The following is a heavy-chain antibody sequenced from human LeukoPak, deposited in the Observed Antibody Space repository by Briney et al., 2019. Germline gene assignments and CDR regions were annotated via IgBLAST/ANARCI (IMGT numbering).Heavy chain of an antibody. Sequence: GGSLRLSCAASGFTFSEYALVWVRQAPGEGLEWVSASSSDGSNTLYADAVKGRFTISRDNSKNTLYLQMDSLRAEDTAVYFCGRDPNGDYVGAFEFWGHGTMVTVSS. J-gene: IGHJ3*01. CDR1: GFTFSEYA. CDR2: SSSDGSNT. CDR3: GRDPNGDYVGAFEF. D-gene: IGHD4-17*01. V-gene: IGHV3-23*05.